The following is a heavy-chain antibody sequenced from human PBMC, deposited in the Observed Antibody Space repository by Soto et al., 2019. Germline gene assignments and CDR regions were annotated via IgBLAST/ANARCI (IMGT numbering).Heavy chain of an antibody. V-gene: IGHV1-69*01. CDR1: VGTFSSYA. J-gene: IGHJ6*02. CDR2: IIPVFGTA. Sequence: QVQLVQSGAEVKKPGSSVKVSCKASVGTFSSYAISWVRQAPGQGLEWMGGIIPVFGTANYAQKFQGRVTITADESTSTAYMELSSLRSEDTAVYYCARVLGYCSGGSCYSGYYYYGMDVWGQGTTVTVSS. D-gene: IGHD2-15*01. CDR3: ARVLGYCSGGSCYSGYYYYGMDV.